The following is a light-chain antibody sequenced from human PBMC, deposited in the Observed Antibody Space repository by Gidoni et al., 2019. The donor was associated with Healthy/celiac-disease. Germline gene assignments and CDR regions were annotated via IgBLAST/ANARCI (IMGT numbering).Light chain of an antibody. J-gene: IGKJ1*01. CDR3: QQSYSTRWT. CDR2: AAS. CDR1: QSISSY. Sequence: DIQMTQSPSSLSASVGDRVTITCRASQSISSYLNWYQQKPGKAPKLLSYAASSLQSGVPSRFRGSGSWTDFTLTISSLQPEDFATYYCQQSYSTRWTFGQGTKVEIK. V-gene: IGKV1-39*01.